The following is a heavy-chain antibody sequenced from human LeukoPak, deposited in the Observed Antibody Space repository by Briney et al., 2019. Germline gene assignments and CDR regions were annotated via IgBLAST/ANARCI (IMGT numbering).Heavy chain of an antibody. Sequence: SETLSLTCTVSGVSISSSGYYWGWIRQPPGTGLAFFGIIYYSGTTYYNPSLKSRITISVDTSKSQFSLRLSSVTAADTAVYYCARLGCSGGDCYLDFWGQGTLVTVSS. V-gene: IGHV4-39*01. CDR1: GVSISSSGYY. D-gene: IGHD2-21*02. CDR2: IYYSGTT. CDR3: ARLGCSGGDCYLDF. J-gene: IGHJ4*02.